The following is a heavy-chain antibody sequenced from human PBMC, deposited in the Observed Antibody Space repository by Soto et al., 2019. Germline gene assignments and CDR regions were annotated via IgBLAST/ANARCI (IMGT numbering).Heavy chain of an antibody. CDR3: ARGRGCSTGCHNFDY. J-gene: IGHJ4*02. D-gene: IGHD2-2*01. V-gene: IGHV3-7*01. Sequence: EVQLVESGGGLVQPGGSLRLSCAASGFTFSSYWMSWGRQAPGKGLEGLANIKQNGIEKYYGDSVKGRFTISRDNAKNSLYLQMNIRRAEDTAVYYGARGRGCSTGCHNFDYWGKGTMVTVSS. CDR1: GFTFSSYW. CDR2: IKQNGIEK.